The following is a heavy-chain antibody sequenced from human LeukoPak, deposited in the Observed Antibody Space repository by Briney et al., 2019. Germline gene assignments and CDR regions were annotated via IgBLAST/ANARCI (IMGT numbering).Heavy chain of an antibody. D-gene: IGHD1-14*01. J-gene: IGHJ4*02. V-gene: IGHV4-4*07. CDR2: ISDSGTT. CDR3: AGRTGHNLLDH. CDR1: RGSIINYY. Sequence: PSETLSLTCAVSRGSIINYYWTWVRQSAGKGLEWIGRISDSGTTDYNPSLRSRVVMSVDTSKNQFSLTLMSVTTADTAVYYCAGRTGHNLLDHWGQGIQVTVS.